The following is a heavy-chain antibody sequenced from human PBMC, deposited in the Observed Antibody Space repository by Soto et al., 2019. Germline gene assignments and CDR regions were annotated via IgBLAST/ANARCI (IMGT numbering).Heavy chain of an antibody. CDR1: GYTFTGYY. CDR2: INPNSGGT. J-gene: IGHJ6*02. V-gene: IGHV1-2*04. Sequence: GASVKVSCKASGYTFTGYYIHWVRQAPGQGLEWMGWINPNSGGTIYVQKFQGWVTMTRDTSITTAYMELSRLKSDDTAVYYCARQVFSRNSPLDVWGQGTTVTVSS. D-gene: IGHD1-1*01. CDR3: ARQVFSRNSPLDV.